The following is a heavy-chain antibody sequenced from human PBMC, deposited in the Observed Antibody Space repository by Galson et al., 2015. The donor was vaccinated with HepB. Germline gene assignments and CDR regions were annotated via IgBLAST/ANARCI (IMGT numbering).Heavy chain of an antibody. J-gene: IGHJ4*02. CDR1: GSSLSTSGVG. V-gene: IGHV2-5*01. CDR3: VHNTKNYYDSGGYGIDY. D-gene: IGHD3-22*01. Sequence: PALVKPTQTLTLTCTFSGSSLSTSGVGVGWIRQPPGKALEWLALIYWNDDNLYNPSLKSRLTITKDTSKNQVVLTMTNMDPVDTATYYCVHNTKNYYDSGGYGIDYWGRGTLVTVSS. CDR2: IYWNDDN.